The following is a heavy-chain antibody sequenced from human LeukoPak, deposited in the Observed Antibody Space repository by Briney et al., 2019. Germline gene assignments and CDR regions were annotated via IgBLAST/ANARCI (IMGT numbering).Heavy chain of an antibody. Sequence: PSETLSLTCTVSGGSISSGDYYWSWIRQPPGKGREWIGYIYHSGSTYYNPSLKSRVTISVDTSKNQFSLKLSSVTAADTAVYYCARASTAMIGLWYFDYWGQGALVTVSS. V-gene: IGHV4-30-4*01. D-gene: IGHD5-18*01. CDR3: ARASTAMIGLWYFDY. J-gene: IGHJ4*02. CDR2: IYHSGST. CDR1: GGSISSGDYY.